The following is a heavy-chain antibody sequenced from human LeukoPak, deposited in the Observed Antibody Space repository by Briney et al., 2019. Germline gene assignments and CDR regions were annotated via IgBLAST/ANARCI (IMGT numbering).Heavy chain of an antibody. J-gene: IGHJ4*02. Sequence: GGSLRLSCAASGFTFSSHAMSWVRQAPGKGLEWVSAISTSGGSTYYADSVKGRFTISRDNSKNTLYLQMNSLRAEDTAVYYCAKEPYSGSQLLDYWGQGPLVTVSS. CDR1: GFTFSSHA. CDR2: ISTSGGST. CDR3: AKEPYSGSQLLDY. D-gene: IGHD1-26*01. V-gene: IGHV3-23*01.